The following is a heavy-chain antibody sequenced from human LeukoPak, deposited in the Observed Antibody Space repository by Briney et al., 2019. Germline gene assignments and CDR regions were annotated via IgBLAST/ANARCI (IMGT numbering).Heavy chain of an antibody. Sequence: GGSLRLSCAASGFTFSNYWMTGVRQAPGKGLEWVAVIKQDGSEKLYVKSVRGRFTISRDNAKMSLFLQMNSLRAEDTAVYYCARDNGVVHGVYYMDVWGKGTTVTVS. CDR2: IKQDGSEK. J-gene: IGHJ6*03. CDR1: GFTFSNYW. CDR3: ARDNGVVHGVYYMDV. D-gene: IGHD3-3*01. V-gene: IGHV3-7*01.